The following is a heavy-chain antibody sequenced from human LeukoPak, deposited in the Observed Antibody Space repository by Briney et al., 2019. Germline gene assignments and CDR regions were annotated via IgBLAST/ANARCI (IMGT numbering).Heavy chain of an antibody. CDR3: ARRGRYYYGMDV. CDR1: GGSISSGDYY. J-gene: IGHJ6*02. V-gene: IGHV4-30-4*01. CDR2: IYYSGST. Sequence: SETLSLTCTVSGGSISSGDYYWSWIRQPPGKGLEWIGYIYYSGSTYYNPSLKSRVTISADTSKNQFSLKLSSVTAVDTAVYYCARRGRYYYGMDVWGQGTTVTVSS.